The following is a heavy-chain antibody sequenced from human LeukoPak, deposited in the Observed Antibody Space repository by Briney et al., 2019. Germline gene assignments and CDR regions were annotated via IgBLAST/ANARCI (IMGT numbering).Heavy chain of an antibody. Sequence: SETLSLTCAVSGASISSNTWWSWVRQPPGKGLEWTGEIFHSGSTNYNPSLESRLTISLDKSKNHFSLRLTSVTAADTAVYYCARAGWELLSASFDPWGQGTLVIVSS. CDR1: GASISSNTW. D-gene: IGHD1-26*01. CDR3: ARAGWELLSASFDP. J-gene: IGHJ5*02. V-gene: IGHV4-4*02. CDR2: IFHSGST.